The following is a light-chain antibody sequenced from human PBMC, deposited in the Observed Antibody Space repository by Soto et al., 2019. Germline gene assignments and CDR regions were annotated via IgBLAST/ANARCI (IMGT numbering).Light chain of an antibody. V-gene: IGKV3-20*01. CDR3: QQYGSSPRT. CDR1: QSISSNY. CDR2: GAS. Sequence: EIVLTQSPGTLSMSPGERATLSCRASQSISSNYLAWYKQKPGQAPRLLIYGASSIATGIPDRFSGSGSGTDFTLTISRLEAEDFAVYYCQQYGSSPRTFGQGTKVEF. J-gene: IGKJ1*01.